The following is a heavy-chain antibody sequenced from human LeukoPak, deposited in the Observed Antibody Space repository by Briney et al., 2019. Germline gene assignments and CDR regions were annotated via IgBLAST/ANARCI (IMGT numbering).Heavy chain of an antibody. CDR1: GGSISGYY. D-gene: IGHD6-13*01. V-gene: IGHV4-59*12. CDR3: ARDRLAAALFDP. Sequence: PSETLSLTCTVSGGSISGYYWSWIRQPPGKGLEWIGYIYYSGSTNYNPSLKSRVTISVDTSKNQFSLKVSSVTAADTAVYYCARDRLAAALFDPWGQGTLVTVSS. J-gene: IGHJ5*02. CDR2: IYYSGST.